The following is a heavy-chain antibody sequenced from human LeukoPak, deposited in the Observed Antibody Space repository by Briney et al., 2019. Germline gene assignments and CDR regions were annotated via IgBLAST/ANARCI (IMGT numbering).Heavy chain of an antibody. CDR2: INYRGTT. CDR3: ARLEDYVLEY. CDR1: GVSIGTYY. V-gene: IGHV4-59*08. J-gene: IGHJ4*02. Sequence: PSETLSLTCSVSGVSIGTYYWSRVRQPPGKGLEWIGYINYRGTTSYNPSLKSRVTISVDTSKNQFFLNLRSATAADTAVYYCARLEDYVLEYWGLGTLVTVSS. D-gene: IGHD4-17*01.